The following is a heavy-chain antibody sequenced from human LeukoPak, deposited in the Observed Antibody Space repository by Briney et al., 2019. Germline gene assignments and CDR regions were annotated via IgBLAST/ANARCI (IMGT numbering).Heavy chain of an antibody. CDR2: ISPKSDDT. V-gene: IGHV1-2*02. J-gene: IGHJ4*02. Sequence: ASVKVSCKPSGYSFGDYYIHWVRQVPGQGLEWMGWISPKSDDTKYAQKFQGRLTVTRDTSISTTYMYLSRLRPDDTAVYYCARGDMYFQDNAYRSLDHWGQGTLVTVSS. D-gene: IGHD3-16*01. CDR3: ARGDMYFQDNAYRSLDH. CDR1: GYSFGDYY.